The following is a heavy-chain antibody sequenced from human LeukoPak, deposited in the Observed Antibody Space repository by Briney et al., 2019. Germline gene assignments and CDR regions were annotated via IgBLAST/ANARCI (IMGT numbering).Heavy chain of an antibody. D-gene: IGHD3-10*01. J-gene: IGHJ6*02. CDR2: IYTSGST. CDR3: ARDRNELWFGELADGMDV. CDR1: GGSISSYY. V-gene: IGHV4-4*07. Sequence: PSETLSLTCTVSGGSISSYYWSWIRQPAGKGLEWIGRIYTSGSTNYNPSLKSRVTMSVDTSKNQFSLKLSSVTAADTAVYYCARDRNELWFGELADGMDVWGQGTTATVSS.